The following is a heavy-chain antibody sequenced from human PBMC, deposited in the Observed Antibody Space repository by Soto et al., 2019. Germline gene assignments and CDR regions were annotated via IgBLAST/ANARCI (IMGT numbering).Heavy chain of an antibody. J-gene: IGHJ6*02. CDR3: ARRLYYDSSGFEGGGMDV. V-gene: IGHV4-39*01. CDR1: GGSISSSSYY. D-gene: IGHD3-22*01. Sequence: SETLSLTCTVPGGSISSSSYYWGWIRQPPGKGLEWIGSIYYSGSTYYNPSLKSRVTISVDTSKNQFSLKLSSVTAADTAVYYCARRLYYDSSGFEGGGMDVWGQGTTVT. CDR2: IYYSGST.